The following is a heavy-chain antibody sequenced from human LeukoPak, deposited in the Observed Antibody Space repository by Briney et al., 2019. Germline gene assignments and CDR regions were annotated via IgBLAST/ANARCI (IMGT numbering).Heavy chain of an antibody. V-gene: IGHV1-69*05. CDR3: AKCRLGYYYMDV. D-gene: IGHD2-2*01. CDR1: GGTFSSYA. Sequence: ASVKVSCKASGGTFSSYAISWVRLAPGQGLEWMGGIIPIFGTANYAQKFQGRVTITTDESTSTAYMELSSLRSEDTAVYYCAKCRLGYYYMDVWGKGTTVTVSS. CDR2: IIPIFGTA. J-gene: IGHJ6*03.